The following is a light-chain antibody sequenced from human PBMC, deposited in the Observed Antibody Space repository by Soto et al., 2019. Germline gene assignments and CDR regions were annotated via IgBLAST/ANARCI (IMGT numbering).Light chain of an antibody. CDR2: DNN. J-gene: IGLJ1*01. CDR1: SSDVIGYNY. V-gene: IGLV1-51*01. CDR3: GTWDSSLSAYV. Sequence: QSALTQPASVSGSPGQSITISCTGTSSDVIGYNYVSWYQQLPGTAPKLLIYDNNKRPSGIPDRFSGSKSGTSAILGITGLQTGDEADYYCGTWDSSLSAYVFGTGTKVTVL.